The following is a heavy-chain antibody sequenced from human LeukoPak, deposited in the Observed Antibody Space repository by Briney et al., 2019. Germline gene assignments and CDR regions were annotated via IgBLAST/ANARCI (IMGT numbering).Heavy chain of an antibody. V-gene: IGHV3-23*01. D-gene: IGHD4-11*01. Sequence: GGSLRLSCAASGFTFSSYAMSWVRQAPGKGLEWVSAISGSGGSTYYADSVKGRFTISRDNSKNTLYLQMNSLRAEDTAVYYCAKKADYSNYASYYYYYYMDVWGKGTTVTVSS. J-gene: IGHJ6*03. CDR2: ISGSGGST. CDR1: GFTFSSYA. CDR3: AKKADYSNYASYYYYYYMDV.